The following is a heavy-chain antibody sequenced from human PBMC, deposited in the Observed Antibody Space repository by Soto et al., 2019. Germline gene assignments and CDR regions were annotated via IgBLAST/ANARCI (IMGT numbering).Heavy chain of an antibody. V-gene: IGHV1-46*01. D-gene: IGHD1-7*01. CDR3: AREGHWNYGDYYYGMDV. CDR2: INPSGGST. J-gene: IGHJ6*02. Sequence: ASVKVSCKASGYTFTSYYMHCVRQAPGQGLEWMGIINPSGGSTSYAQKFQGRVTMTRDTSTSTVYMELSSLRSEDTAVYYCAREGHWNYGDYYYGMDVWGQGTTVTVSS. CDR1: GYTFTSYY.